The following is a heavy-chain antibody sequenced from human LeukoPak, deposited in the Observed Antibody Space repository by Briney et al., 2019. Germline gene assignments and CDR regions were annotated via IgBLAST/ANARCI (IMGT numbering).Heavy chain of an antibody. Sequence: SETLSLTCTVSGGSISTYYWSWIRQPPGKGLEWIGYIYHSGSTNYNPSLKSRVTISVDTSKNQFSLKLSSVTAADTAVYYCARTSLTGYYDWFDPWGQGTLVTVSS. CDR3: ARTSLTGYYDWFDP. D-gene: IGHD3-9*01. CDR2: IYHSGST. J-gene: IGHJ5*02. CDR1: GGSISTYY. V-gene: IGHV4-59*01.